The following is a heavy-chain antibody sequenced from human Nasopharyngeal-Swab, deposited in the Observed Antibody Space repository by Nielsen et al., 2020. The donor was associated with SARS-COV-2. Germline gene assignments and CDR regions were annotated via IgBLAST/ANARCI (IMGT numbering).Heavy chain of an antibody. V-gene: IGHV3-21*01. J-gene: IGHJ4*02. D-gene: IGHD5-18*01. CDR1: GFTFSSYS. CDR3: ASPRGYSYGAFDY. Sequence: GESLKISCAASGFTFSSYSMNWVRQAPGKGLEWVSSTSSSSSYIYYADSVKGRFTISRDNAKNSLYLQMNSLRAEDTAVYYCASPRGYSYGAFDYWGQGTLVTVSS. CDR2: TSSSSSYI.